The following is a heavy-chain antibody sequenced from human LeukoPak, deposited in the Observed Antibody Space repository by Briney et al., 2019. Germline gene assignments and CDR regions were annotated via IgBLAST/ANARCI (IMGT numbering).Heavy chain of an antibody. J-gene: IGHJ6*02. CDR1: GYTFTSYA. V-gene: IGHV1-3*01. D-gene: IGHD6-19*01. Sequence: ASVKVSCKASGYTFTSYAMHWVRQAPGQRLEWMGWINAGNGNTKYSQKFQGRVTITRDTSASTAYMELCSLRSEDTAVYYCARDRPPGIAVAGVDYGMDVWGQGTTVTVSS. CDR2: INAGNGNT. CDR3: ARDRPPGIAVAGVDYGMDV.